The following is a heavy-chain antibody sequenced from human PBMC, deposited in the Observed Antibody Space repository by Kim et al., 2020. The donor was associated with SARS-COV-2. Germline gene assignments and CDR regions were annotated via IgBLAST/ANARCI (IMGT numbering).Heavy chain of an antibody. CDR3: AKAGVFYGVQLFDY. Sequence: ADSVKGRFTISRDNAKNSLYLQMNSLRAEDTALYYCAKAGVFYGVQLFDYWGQGTLVTVSS. V-gene: IGHV3-9*01. D-gene: IGHD4-17*01. J-gene: IGHJ4*02.